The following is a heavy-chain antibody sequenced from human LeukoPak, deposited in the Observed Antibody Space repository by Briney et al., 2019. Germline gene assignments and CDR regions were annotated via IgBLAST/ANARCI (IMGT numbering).Heavy chain of an antibody. CDR1: GGSISSSNW. D-gene: IGHD6-19*01. CDR2: IYHSGST. CDR3: ARDSRGAGPDFDY. V-gene: IGHV4-4*02. J-gene: IGHJ4*02. Sequence: SETLSLTCAVSGGSISSSNWWSWVRQPPGKGLEWIGEIYHSGSTNYNPSLKSRVTISVDKSKNQFSLKLSSVTAADTAVYYCARDSRGAGPDFDYWGQGTLVTVSS.